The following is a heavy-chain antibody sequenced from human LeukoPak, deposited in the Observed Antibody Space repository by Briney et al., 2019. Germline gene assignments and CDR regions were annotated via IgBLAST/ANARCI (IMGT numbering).Heavy chain of an antibody. D-gene: IGHD6-19*01. Sequence: GGSLRLSCAASGFTFDDYAIHWVRQAPGKGLEWVSLISWDGGSTYYADSVKGRFTISRDNSKNSLYLQMNSLRAEDTALYYCAKEPQGRTVAGLTDYWGQGTLVTVSS. J-gene: IGHJ4*02. CDR2: ISWDGGST. V-gene: IGHV3-43D*03. CDR3: AKEPQGRTVAGLTDY. CDR1: GFTFDDYA.